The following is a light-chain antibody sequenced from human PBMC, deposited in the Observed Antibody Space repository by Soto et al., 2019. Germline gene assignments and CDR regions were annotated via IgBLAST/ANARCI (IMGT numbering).Light chain of an antibody. CDR3: AAWDDSLNGRV. J-gene: IGLJ2*01. V-gene: IGLV1-44*01. CDR2: SNN. Sequence: QSVLTQPPSAXXTPGQRVTISCSGSSSNIGSNTVNWYQQLPGTAPKLLIYSNNQRPSGVPDRFSGSKSGTSASLAISGLQSEDEADYYCAAWDDSLNGRVFGGGTKLTVL. CDR1: SSNIGSNT.